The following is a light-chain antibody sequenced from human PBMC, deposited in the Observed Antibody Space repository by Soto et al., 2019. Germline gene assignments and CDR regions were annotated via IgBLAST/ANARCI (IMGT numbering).Light chain of an antibody. J-gene: IGLJ1*01. Sequence: QSALTQPAPVPGSPGQPITISCPGTTSDVGGYNYVPWYQQHPGKPPKLLIYNVNHRPSGVSNRFSGSKSGNTASLTISGLQAEDEADYYCTSYTYMSGSTYVFGTGTKLTVL. CDR1: TSDVGGYNY. CDR3: TSYTYMSGSTYV. CDR2: NVN. V-gene: IGLV2-14*03.